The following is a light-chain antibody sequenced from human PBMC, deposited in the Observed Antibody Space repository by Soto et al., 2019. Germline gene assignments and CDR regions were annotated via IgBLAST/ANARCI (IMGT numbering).Light chain of an antibody. V-gene: IGKV3-20*01. CDR2: GAS. CDR1: QSVSISY. J-gene: IGKJ1*01. CDR3: QQNGSLFRP. Sequence: ESVLTQSPGTLSLSPGQRATLSCRASQSVSISYLAWYQQKPGQALRLLIYGASSRPTGIPDRFSGSGSGTDFTLTISRLEPEDFAGYYCQQNGSLFRPFGQGTKVEIQ.